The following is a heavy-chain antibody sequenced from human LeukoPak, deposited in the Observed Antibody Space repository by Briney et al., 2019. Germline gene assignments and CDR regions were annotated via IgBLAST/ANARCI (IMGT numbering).Heavy chain of an antibody. Sequence: SETLSLTCAVSGYSISSGFYWGWIRQPPGKGLEWIGSIYHSGSTYYNPSLESRVTISVDTSKNQFSLRLPSVTAADTAVYYCAREEFHLYYFDYWGQGTLVTVSS. CDR3: AREEFHLYYFDY. V-gene: IGHV4-38-2*02. J-gene: IGHJ4*02. CDR1: GYSISSGFY. CDR2: IYHSGST. D-gene: IGHD3-10*01.